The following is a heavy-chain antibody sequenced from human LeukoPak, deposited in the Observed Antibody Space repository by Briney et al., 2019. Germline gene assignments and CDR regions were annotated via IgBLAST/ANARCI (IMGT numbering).Heavy chain of an antibody. V-gene: IGHV3-30*04. J-gene: IGHJ4*02. CDR2: ISYDGSNK. CDR3: ARVFYSSGWYGNFDY. Sequence: PGRSLRLSCAASGFTFSSYAMHWVRQAPGKGLEWVAVISYDGSNKYYADSVKGRFTISRDNSKNPLYLQMNSLRAEDTAVYYCARVFYSSGWYGNFDYWGQGTLVTVSS. D-gene: IGHD6-19*01. CDR1: GFTFSSYA.